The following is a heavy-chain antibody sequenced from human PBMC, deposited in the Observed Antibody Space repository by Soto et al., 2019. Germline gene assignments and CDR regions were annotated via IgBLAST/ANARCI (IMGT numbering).Heavy chain of an antibody. V-gene: IGHV3-23*01. J-gene: IGHJ5*02. CDR1: GFTFSGYA. D-gene: IGHD3-3*01. CDR2: ISGSGGST. Sequence: GGSLRLSCAASGFTFSGYAMSWVRQAPGKGLEWVSAISGSGGSTYYADSVKGRFTISRDNSKNTLYLQMNSLRAEDTAVYYCAKRWEYDFWSGYYTFPNWFDPWGQGTLVTVSS. CDR3: AKRWEYDFWSGYYTFPNWFDP.